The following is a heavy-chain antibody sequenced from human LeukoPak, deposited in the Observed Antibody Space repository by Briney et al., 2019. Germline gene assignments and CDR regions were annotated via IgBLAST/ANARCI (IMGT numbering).Heavy chain of an antibody. D-gene: IGHD4-11*01. Sequence: ASVKVSCKASGYTFTDYYMHWVRQAPGQGLEWMGWINPNIGGIKYAQKFQGRVTLTTDTSTSTAYMELSSLRSDDTAVYYCARDDNYGIFVNVDYWGQGTLVTVSS. J-gene: IGHJ4*02. V-gene: IGHV1-2*02. CDR3: ARDDNYGIFVNVDY. CDR2: INPNIGGI. CDR1: GYTFTDYY.